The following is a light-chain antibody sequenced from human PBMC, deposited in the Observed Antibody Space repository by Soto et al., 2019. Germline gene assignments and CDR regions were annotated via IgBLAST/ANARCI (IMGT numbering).Light chain of an antibody. J-gene: IGKJ3*01. CDR3: QQSFTTPFT. CDR1: QTIGTY. V-gene: IGKV1-39*01. Sequence: DIQMTQSPSSLSASVGDRVTITCRASQTIGTYLNWYQQTPGKAPKLLIYVASSLQSGVPSRFSGRGSGTDFTLPIRSLQPEDFATYYCQQSFTTPFTFGPGTKVDIK. CDR2: VAS.